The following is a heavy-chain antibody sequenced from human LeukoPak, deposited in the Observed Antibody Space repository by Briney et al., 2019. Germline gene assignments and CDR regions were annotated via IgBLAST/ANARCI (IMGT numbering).Heavy chain of an antibody. V-gene: IGHV3-23*01. Sequence: PGGSLRLSCAASGFTFSTFAMMWVRQPPGKGLEWGSSIFPSGGEIHYADSVRGRFTISRDNSKSPLSLQMNSLRDEATAIYYWAKEKIRYYYGSGSYDYWGQGTLVTVSS. CDR3: AKEKIRYYYGSGSYDY. CDR1: GFTFSTFA. J-gene: IGHJ4*02. D-gene: IGHD3-10*01. CDR2: IFPSGGEI.